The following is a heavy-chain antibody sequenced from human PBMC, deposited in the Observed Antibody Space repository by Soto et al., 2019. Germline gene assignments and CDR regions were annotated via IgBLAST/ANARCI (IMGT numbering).Heavy chain of an antibody. CDR2: ISHDASHR. J-gene: IGHJ4*02. CDR3: ARGGQYQQPYQFDF. CDR1: GFTFSTYG. Sequence: GGSLRLSCSPSGFTFSTYGMHWVRQAPGKGLEWVALISHDASHRYYIDSVEGRFTISRDNSKNTLFLQLSSLRVDDTAVYYCARGGQYQQPYQFDFWGQGTLVT. D-gene: IGHD2-2*01. V-gene: IGHV3-33*08.